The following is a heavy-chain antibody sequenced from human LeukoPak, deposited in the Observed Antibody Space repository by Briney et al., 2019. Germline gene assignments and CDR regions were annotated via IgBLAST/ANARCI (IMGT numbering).Heavy chain of an antibody. V-gene: IGHV1-69*13. D-gene: IGHD5-12*01. Sequence: GASVKVSCKASGGTFSSYAISWVRQAPGQGLEWMGGIIPIFGTANYAQKFQGRVTITADESTSTAYMELSSLRSEDTAVYYCARDPEVHRGYDPDNWFDPWGQGTLVTVSS. J-gene: IGHJ5*02. CDR1: GGTFSSYA. CDR3: ARDPEVHRGYDPDNWFDP. CDR2: IIPIFGTA.